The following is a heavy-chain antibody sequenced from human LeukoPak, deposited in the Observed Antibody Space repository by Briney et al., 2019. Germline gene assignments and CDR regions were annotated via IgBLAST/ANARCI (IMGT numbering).Heavy chain of an antibody. J-gene: IGHJ4*02. D-gene: IGHD3-10*01. CDR2: MNPNSGNT. V-gene: IGHV1-8*01. CDR3: ARVLPRSRYGSGSYNKSRDDY. Sequence: ASVKVSCKASGYTFTSYDINWVRQATGQGLEWMGWMNPNSGNTGYAQKFQGRVTMTRNTSISTAYMELSSRRSEDTAVYYCARVLPRSRYGSGSYNKSRDDYWGQGTLVTVSS. CDR1: GYTFTSYD.